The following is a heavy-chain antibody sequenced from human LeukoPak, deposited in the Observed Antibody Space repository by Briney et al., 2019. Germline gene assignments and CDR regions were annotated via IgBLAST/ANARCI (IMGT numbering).Heavy chain of an antibody. CDR2: INHSGST. J-gene: IGHJ6*03. CDR3: ARGLTYPYYYYMDV. Sequence: SETLSLTCTVSGGSISSYYWSWIRQPPGKGLEWIGEINHSGSTNYNPSLKSRVTISVDTSKNQFSLKLSSVTAADTAVYYCARGLTYPYYYYMDVWGKGTTVTVSS. V-gene: IGHV4-34*01. D-gene: IGHD2-2*01. CDR1: GGSISSYY.